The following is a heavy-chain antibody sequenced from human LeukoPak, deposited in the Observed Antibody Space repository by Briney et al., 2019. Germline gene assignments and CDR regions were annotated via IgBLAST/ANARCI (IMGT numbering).Heavy chain of an antibody. CDR2: IIPIFGTA. CDR1: GGTFSSYA. Sequence: SVKVSCKASGGTFSSYAISWVRQAPGQGLEWMGRIIPIFGTANYAQKFQGRVTITTDESTSTAYMELSSLRSEDTAVCYCARGRYCSGGSCLLHYGDYEYWGQGTLVTVSS. J-gene: IGHJ4*02. V-gene: IGHV1-69*05. CDR3: ARGRYCSGGSCLLHYGDYEY. D-gene: IGHD2-15*01.